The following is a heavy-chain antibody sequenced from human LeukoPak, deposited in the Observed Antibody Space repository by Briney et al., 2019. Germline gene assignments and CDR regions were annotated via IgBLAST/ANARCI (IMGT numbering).Heavy chain of an antibody. J-gene: IGHJ4*02. CDR1: GFSLSTSGMR. Sequence: SGPALVKPTQTLTLTCTFSGFSLSTSGMRVSWIRQPPGKALEWLARIDWDDDKFYSTSLKTRLTISKDTSKNQVVLTMTNMDPVGTATYYCARIGTSSYHYYFDYWGQGTLVTVSS. V-gene: IGHV2-70*04. CDR2: IDWDDDK. D-gene: IGHD3-22*01. CDR3: ARIGTSSYHYYFDY.